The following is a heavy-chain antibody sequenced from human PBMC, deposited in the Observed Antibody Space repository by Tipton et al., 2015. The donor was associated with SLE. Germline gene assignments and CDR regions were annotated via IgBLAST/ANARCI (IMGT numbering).Heavy chain of an antibody. CDR2: INHSGST. CDR1: GGSLSGYY. CDR3: ARDPVAGTG. D-gene: IGHD6-19*01. V-gene: IGHV4-34*01. J-gene: IGHJ4*02. Sequence: TLSLTCAVYGGSLSGYYWSWIRQPPGKGLEWIGEINHSGSTNYNPSLKSRVTISVDTSKNQFSLKLSSVTAADTAVYYCARDPVAGTGWGQGTLVTVSS.